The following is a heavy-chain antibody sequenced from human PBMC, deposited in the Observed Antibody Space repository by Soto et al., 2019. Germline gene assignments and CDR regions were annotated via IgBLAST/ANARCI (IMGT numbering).Heavy chain of an antibody. D-gene: IGHD3-16*01. V-gene: IGHV3-23*01. CDR1: GFTFSPYA. Sequence: EVQLLESGGGLVQPGGSLRLSCAASGFTFSPYAMTWVRQAPGKGLEWVSSISGSGGNTNYADSVKGRFTVSRDNSTLTSPLQMNSLTEEDTALYYSAKGLRRLLRTQYYYGLDVWGRGTTVTVSS. CDR3: AKGLRRLLRTQYYYGLDV. J-gene: IGHJ6*02. CDR2: ISGSGGNT.